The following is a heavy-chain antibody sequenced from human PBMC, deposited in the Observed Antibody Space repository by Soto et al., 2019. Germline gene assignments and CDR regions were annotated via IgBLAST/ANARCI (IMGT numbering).Heavy chain of an antibody. D-gene: IGHD3-3*01. CDR3: ARGNDFWSGYYSYYYYGMDV. CDR2: ISSSGSTI. Sequence: GPMRLSCTAAEGTFRSYDMNLVRQAPGKGLESVSYISSSGSTIYYADSVKGRFTISRDNAKNSLYLQMNSLRAEDTAVYYCARGNDFWSGYYSYYYYGMDVWGQGTTVTGSS. J-gene: IGHJ6*02. CDR1: EGTFRSYD. V-gene: IGHV3-48*03.